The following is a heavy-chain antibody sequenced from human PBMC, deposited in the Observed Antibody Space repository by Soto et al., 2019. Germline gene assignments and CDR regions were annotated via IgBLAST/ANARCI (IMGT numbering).Heavy chain of an antibody. CDR2: IYYSGST. V-gene: IGHV4-31*03. Sequence: PSETLSLTCTVSGGSISSGGYYWSWIRQHPGKGMEWIGYIYYSGSTYYNQSLKSRVTISVDTSKNQFSLKLSSVTAADTAVYYWGRWHPEPAATYFDHWGERTLV. CDR3: GRWHPEPAATYFDH. D-gene: IGHD2-2*01. CDR1: GGSISSGGYY. J-gene: IGHJ5*02.